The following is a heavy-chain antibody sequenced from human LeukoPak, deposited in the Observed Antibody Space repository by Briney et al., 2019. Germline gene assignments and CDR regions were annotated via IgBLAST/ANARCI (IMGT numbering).Heavy chain of an antibody. CDR2: ISYDGSNN. Sequence: GGSLRLSCAASGFTFSSYGMHWVRQAPGKGLEGVAVISYDGSNNYYADSVKGRFTISRDNSKNTLYLQMNSLRADDTAVYYCAKDRGPAAMPDYFDYWGQGTLVTVSS. CDR1: GFTFSSYG. J-gene: IGHJ4*02. V-gene: IGHV3-30*18. D-gene: IGHD2-2*01. CDR3: AKDRGPAAMPDYFDY.